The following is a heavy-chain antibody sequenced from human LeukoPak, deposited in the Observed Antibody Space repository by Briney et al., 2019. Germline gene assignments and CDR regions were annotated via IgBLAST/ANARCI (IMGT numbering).Heavy chain of an antibody. CDR3: AKSNGYGLIDI. V-gene: IGHV4-34*01. Sequence: PSETLSLTCAVYGGSFSGYYWSWIRQPPGKRLEWIGEINHSGSTNYNPSLKSRVTISVDTSKNQFSLKLNSVTAADTAVYYCAKSNGYGLIDIWGQGTMVTVSS. D-gene: IGHD3-22*01. CDR2: INHSGST. CDR1: GGSFSGYY. J-gene: IGHJ3*02.